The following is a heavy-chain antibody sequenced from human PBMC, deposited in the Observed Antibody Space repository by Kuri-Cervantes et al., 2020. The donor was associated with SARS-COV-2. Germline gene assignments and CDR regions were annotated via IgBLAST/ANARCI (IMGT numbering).Heavy chain of an antibody. Sequence: GESLKISCAASGFTFANYYMSWVRQSPGKGLEWVANIKFDGSDRYYVDSVRDRFTISRDNAKNSLFLQLNSLTAADTAVYYCARSYGVRYVPFDHWGPGTLVTVSS. CDR1: GFTFANYY. D-gene: IGHD4-17*01. J-gene: IGHJ4*02. V-gene: IGHV3-7*05. CDR3: ARSYGVRYVPFDH. CDR2: IKFDGSDR.